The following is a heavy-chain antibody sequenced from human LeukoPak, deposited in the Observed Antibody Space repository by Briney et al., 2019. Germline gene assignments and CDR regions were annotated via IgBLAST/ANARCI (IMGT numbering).Heavy chain of an antibody. Sequence: SVKVSCKASGFTFTSSAMQWVRQARGQRLEWIGWIVVGSGNTNYAQKFQERVTITRDMSTSTAYMELSSLRSEDTAVYYCAAGEGGTISPFDYWGQGTLVTVSS. J-gene: IGHJ4*02. V-gene: IGHV1-58*02. CDR1: GFTFTSSA. CDR3: AAGEGGTISPFDY. D-gene: IGHD1-14*01. CDR2: IVVGSGNT.